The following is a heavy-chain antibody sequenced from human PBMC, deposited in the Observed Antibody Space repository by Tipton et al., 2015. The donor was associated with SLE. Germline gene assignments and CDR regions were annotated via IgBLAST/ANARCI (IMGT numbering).Heavy chain of an antibody. Sequence: SLRLSCAASGFTFSAYAMSWVRQAPGKGLEWVSEIYSGGSRTKYADSVEGRFTISRDKSKNTVYLQMNSLRAEDTGVYYCAKPQLDSGGMDVWGQGTTVTVS. CDR1: GFTFSAYA. V-gene: IGHV3-23*03. CDR2: IYSGGSRT. J-gene: IGHJ6*02. D-gene: IGHD1-1*01. CDR3: AKPQLDSGGMDV.